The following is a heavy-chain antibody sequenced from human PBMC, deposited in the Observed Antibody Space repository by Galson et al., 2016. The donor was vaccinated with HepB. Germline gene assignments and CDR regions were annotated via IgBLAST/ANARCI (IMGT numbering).Heavy chain of an antibody. CDR2: DSMDGRRK. V-gene: IGHV3-30*18. Sequence: SLRLSCAASGFTFDRRGMHWVRQAPGKGLEWVAADSMDGRRKFYADSVKGRFTISRDNSNNMLFLQMSSLRVDDTAVYYCAKRHEYCPPVGCSVDSWGQGTLFSVSS. CDR1: GFTFDRRG. D-gene: IGHD2/OR15-2a*01. CDR3: AKRHEYCPPVGCSVDS. J-gene: IGHJ4*02.